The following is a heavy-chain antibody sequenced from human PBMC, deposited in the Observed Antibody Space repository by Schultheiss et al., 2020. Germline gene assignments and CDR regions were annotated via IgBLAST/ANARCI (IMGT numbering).Heavy chain of an antibody. CDR2: ISGSGDTT. J-gene: IGHJ4*02. V-gene: IGHV3-23*01. CDR1: GFTFSSYA. D-gene: IGHD5-18*01. Sequence: GGSLRLSCAASGFTFSSYAMNWVRQAPGKGLEWVAVISGSGDTTFDADSVRGRFTISRDNSKNTLYLQMNSLRAEDTAVYYCARRYTYGIDYWGQGTLVTVSS. CDR3: ARRYTYGIDY.